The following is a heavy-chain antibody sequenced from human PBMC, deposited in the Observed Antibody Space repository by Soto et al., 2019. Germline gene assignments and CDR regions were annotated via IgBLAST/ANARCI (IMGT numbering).Heavy chain of an antibody. D-gene: IGHD3-9*01. CDR1: GYTFTSYG. CDR2: ISAYNGNT. CDR3: ARLLRYCDWLASGGDFDEFES. Sequence: ASVNVSCKASGYTFTSYGISWVRQAPGQGLEWMGWISAYNGNTNYAQKLQGRVTMTTDTSTSTAYMELRSLRSDDTAVYYCARLLRYCDWLASGGDFDEFESWGQGTMVTVSS. V-gene: IGHV1-18*04. J-gene: IGHJ3*02.